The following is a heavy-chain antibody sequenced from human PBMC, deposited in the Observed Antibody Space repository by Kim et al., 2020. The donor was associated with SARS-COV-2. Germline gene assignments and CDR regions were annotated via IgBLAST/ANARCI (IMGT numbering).Heavy chain of an antibody. CDR1: GGSISSSSYY. CDR3: ARRGSGSYSPWEPLNDAFDI. J-gene: IGHJ3*02. Sequence: SETLSLTCTVSGGSISSSSYYWGWIRQPPGKGLEWIGSIYYSGSTYYNPSLKSRVTISVDTSKNQFSLKLSSVTAADTAVYYCARRGSGSYSPWEPLNDAFDIWGQGTMVTVSS. D-gene: IGHD1-26*01. V-gene: IGHV4-39*01. CDR2: IYYSGST.